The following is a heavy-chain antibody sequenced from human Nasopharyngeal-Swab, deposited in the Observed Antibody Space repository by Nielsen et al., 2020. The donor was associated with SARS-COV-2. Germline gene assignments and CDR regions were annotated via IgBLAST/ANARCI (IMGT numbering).Heavy chain of an antibody. V-gene: IGHV3-30*18. Sequence: GGSLRLSCIVSGFTFSGFTFSNYAMHWVRQAPGKELEWMAVISYDGNYKYYADSVKGRFTISRDNSKNTVFLQMNSLRAEDTAVYYCAKEDLSGYDSTSYYGMDVWGQGTTVTVSS. CDR3: AKEDLSGYDSTSYYGMDV. CDR1: GFTFSNYA. D-gene: IGHD5-12*01. J-gene: IGHJ6*02. CDR2: ISYDGNYK.